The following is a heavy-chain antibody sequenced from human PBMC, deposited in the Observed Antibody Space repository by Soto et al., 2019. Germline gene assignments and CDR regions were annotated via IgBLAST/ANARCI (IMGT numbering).Heavy chain of an antibody. D-gene: IGHD1-26*01. CDR2: IMPIFRTP. CDR1: GGTFSTSA. V-gene: IGHV1-69*13. Sequence: QVQLGQPGAEVKKPGSSVKVSCKASGGTFSTSAISWVRQAPGQGLEWMGGIMPIFRTPDYAQKFQGRVTITADESTSTAYMELSGLRSDDTAVYYCARDKDRQQLGGNHYYMLDVWGQGTTVTVSS. CDR3: ARDKDRQQLGGNHYYMLDV. J-gene: IGHJ6*02.